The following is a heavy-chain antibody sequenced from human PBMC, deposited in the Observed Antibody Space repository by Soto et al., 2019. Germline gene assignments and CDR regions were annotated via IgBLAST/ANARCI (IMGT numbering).Heavy chain of an antibody. V-gene: IGHV2-70*01. CDR3: ARDYYGSGSYYNLYYYYYGMDV. J-gene: IGHJ6*02. CDR2: IDWDDDK. Sequence: GSGPTLVNPTQTLTLTCTFSGFSLSTSGMCVSWIRQPPGKALEWLALIDWDDDKYYSTSLKTRLTISKDTSKNQVVLTMTNMDPVDTATYYCARDYYGSGSYYNLYYYYYGMDVWGQGTTVTVSS. CDR1: GFSLSTSGMC. D-gene: IGHD3-10*01.